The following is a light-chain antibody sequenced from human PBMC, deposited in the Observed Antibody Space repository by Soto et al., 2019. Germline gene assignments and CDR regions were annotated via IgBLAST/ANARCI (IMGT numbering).Light chain of an antibody. J-gene: IGLJ3*02. Sequence: QSALTQPASVSGSPGQSLTISCTGTSSDVGTYNFVSWYQQHPGKAPKLMIYEVSSRPSGVSNRFSGSKSGNTASLTISGLQAEDEADYYCSSYSSTSNPWVFGGGTKLTVL. CDR1: SSDVGTYNF. CDR2: EVS. V-gene: IGLV2-14*01. CDR3: SSYSSTSNPWV.